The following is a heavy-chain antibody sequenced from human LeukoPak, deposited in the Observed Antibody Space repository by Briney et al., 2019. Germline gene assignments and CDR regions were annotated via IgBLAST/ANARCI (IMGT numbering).Heavy chain of an antibody. V-gene: IGHV4-59*11. J-gene: IGHJ3*01. CDR3: ARLLDNDISGDPDTFDV. D-gene: IGHD3-22*01. Sequence: SETLSLTCTVSGGSLSGHYWSWIWQPPGKRLEWIGYVSYTGRTKYNPSLQSRVTISIDTSKSQFSLKLTSVTSADTAVYSCARLLDNDISGDPDTFDVWGQGTTVIVSS. CDR2: VSYTGRT. CDR1: GGSLSGHY.